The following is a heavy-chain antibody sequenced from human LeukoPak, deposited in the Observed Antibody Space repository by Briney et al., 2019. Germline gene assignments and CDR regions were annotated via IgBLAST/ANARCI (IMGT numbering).Heavy chain of an antibody. D-gene: IGHD4-17*01. CDR1: GGSISSGGYS. V-gene: IGHV4-30-2*01. Sequence: SQTLSLTCAVSGGSISSGGYSWSWIRQPPGKGLEWIGYIYHSGSTYYNPSLKSRVTISVDRSKNQFSLKLSSMTAADTAVYYCARSPGDYRLDYWGQGTLVTVSS. CDR3: ARSPGDYRLDY. J-gene: IGHJ4*02. CDR2: IYHSGST.